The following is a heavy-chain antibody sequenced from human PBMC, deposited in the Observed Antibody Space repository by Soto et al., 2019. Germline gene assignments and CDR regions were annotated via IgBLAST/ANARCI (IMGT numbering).Heavy chain of an antibody. CDR1: GFTFSSYA. Sequence: EVQLLESGGGLVQPGGSLRLSCAASGFTFSSYAMSWVRQAPGKGLEWVSAISGSGGSTYYADSVKGRFTISRDNSKTTLYLQMNSLRAEDTAVYYCAKFYCSGGSCYRGGDYYYYMDVWGKGTTVTVSS. D-gene: IGHD2-15*01. CDR3: AKFYCSGGSCYRGGDYYYYMDV. CDR2: ISGSGGST. V-gene: IGHV3-23*01. J-gene: IGHJ6*03.